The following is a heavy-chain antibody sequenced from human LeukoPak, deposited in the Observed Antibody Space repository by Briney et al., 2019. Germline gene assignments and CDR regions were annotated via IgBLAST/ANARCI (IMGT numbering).Heavy chain of an antibody. Sequence: GGSLRLSCAASGFTFSDYGMHWVRQAPGKGLEWVAVIYNDGGKRHYADSVKGRFTISRDNSKSTLYLQMDSLRDEDTAVYYCAKDASGPYSSLFDPWGQGTLVIVSS. D-gene: IGHD6-19*01. V-gene: IGHV3-33*06. J-gene: IGHJ5*02. CDR3: AKDASGPYSSLFDP. CDR1: GFTFSDYG. CDR2: IYNDGGKR.